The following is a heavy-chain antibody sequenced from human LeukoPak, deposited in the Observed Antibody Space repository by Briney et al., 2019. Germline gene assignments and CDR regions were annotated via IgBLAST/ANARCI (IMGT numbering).Heavy chain of an antibody. CDR3: ATFTERENYHYTANL. Sequence: PGGSLRLSCATSGFTFSRHWMSWVRQAPGKGLEWVANINQDGSGKYYVDSVKGRFTISRDNAKNTLYLQMNSLRAEDTAVYYCATFTERENYHYTANLWGQGTLVIVS. CDR1: GFTFSRHW. J-gene: IGHJ4*02. V-gene: IGHV3-7*01. CDR2: INQDGSGK. D-gene: IGHD3-16*02.